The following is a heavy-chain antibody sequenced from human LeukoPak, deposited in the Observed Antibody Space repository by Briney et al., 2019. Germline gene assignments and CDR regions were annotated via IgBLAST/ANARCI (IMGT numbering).Heavy chain of an antibody. D-gene: IGHD2-2*01. CDR1: GFIVSSNY. CDR2: IYSGGNT. Sequence: GGSLRLSCAASGFIVSSNYMSWVRQAPGKGLEWVSIIYSGGNTYYADSVKGRFTISRVSSKSALYLQMNSLRAEDTAVYYCARVVNVPFMPIDSWGQGTLVTVSS. CDR3: ARVVNVPFMPIDS. J-gene: IGHJ4*02. V-gene: IGHV3-53*01.